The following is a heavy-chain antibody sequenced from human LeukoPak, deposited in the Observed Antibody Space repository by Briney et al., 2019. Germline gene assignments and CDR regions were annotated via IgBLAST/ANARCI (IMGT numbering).Heavy chain of an antibody. V-gene: IGHV3-48*03. J-gene: IGHJ4*02. CDR1: GFTFSSYE. D-gene: IGHD3-22*01. Sequence: PGGSLRLSCAASGFTFSSYEMNWVRQAPGKGLEWVSYISSSGSTIYYADSVKGRFTISRDNAKNSLYLQMNSLRAEDTAVYYCARGGYYYAVFDYWGQGTLVTVSS. CDR2: ISSSGSTI. CDR3: ARGGYYYAVFDY.